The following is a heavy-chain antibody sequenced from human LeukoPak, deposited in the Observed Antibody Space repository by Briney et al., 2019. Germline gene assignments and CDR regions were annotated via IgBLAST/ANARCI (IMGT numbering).Heavy chain of an antibody. Sequence: SETLSLTCTVSGGSISSGDYYWSWIRQPPGKGLEWIGYIYYSGSTNYNPSLKSRVTISVDTSKNQFSLKLSSVTAADTAVYYCARDGKGADFWSGYYPGYFDYWGQGTLVTVSS. V-gene: IGHV4-61*08. D-gene: IGHD3-3*01. J-gene: IGHJ4*02. CDR1: GGSISSGDYY. CDR2: IYYSGST. CDR3: ARDGKGADFWSGYYPGYFDY.